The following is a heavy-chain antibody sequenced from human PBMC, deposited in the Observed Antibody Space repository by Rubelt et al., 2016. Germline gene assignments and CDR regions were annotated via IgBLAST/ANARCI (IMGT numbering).Heavy chain of an antibody. Sequence: QVQLQQWGAGLLKPSETLSLTCAVYGGSFSGYYWSWIRQPPGKGLEWIGEINHSGSTNYNPSLKSVFTISVATSKNQFSLELSSVTAADTDVYYCARRPYAYYHDSSVNPYYFDYWGQGTLVTVSS. CDR1: GGSFSGYY. D-gene: IGHD3-22*01. V-gene: IGHV4-34*01. J-gene: IGHJ4*02. CDR2: INHSGST. CDR3: ARRPYAYYHDSSVNPYYFDY.